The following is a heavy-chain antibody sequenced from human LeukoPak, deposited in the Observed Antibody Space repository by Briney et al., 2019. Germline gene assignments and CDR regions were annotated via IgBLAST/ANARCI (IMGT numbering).Heavy chain of an antibody. Sequence: ASVKVSCKASGYTFTSYGISWVRQAPGQGLEWMGWISAGNGNTKYSQEFQGRVTITRDTSASTAYMELSSLRSEDMAVYYCARDGCSSTSCYVFDYWGQGTLVTVSS. D-gene: IGHD2-2*01. V-gene: IGHV1-18*03. CDR2: ISAGNGNT. CDR3: ARDGCSSTSCYVFDY. J-gene: IGHJ4*02. CDR1: GYTFTSYG.